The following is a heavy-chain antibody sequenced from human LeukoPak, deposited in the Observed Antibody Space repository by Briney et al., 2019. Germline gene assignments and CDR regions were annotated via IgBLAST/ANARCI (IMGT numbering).Heavy chain of an antibody. CDR2: INPNSGGT. D-gene: IGHD5-18*01. Sequence: ASVKVSCEASGYTFTGYYMHWVRQAPGQGLEWMGWINPNSGGTNYAQKFQGRVTMTRDTSISTAYMELSRLRSDDTALYYCARDLGYVDTAMVDYWGQGTLVTVSS. CDR1: GYTFTGYY. V-gene: IGHV1-2*02. J-gene: IGHJ4*02. CDR3: ARDLGYVDTAMVDY.